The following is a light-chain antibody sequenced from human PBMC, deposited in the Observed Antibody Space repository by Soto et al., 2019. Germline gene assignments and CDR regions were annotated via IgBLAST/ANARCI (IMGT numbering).Light chain of an antibody. CDR3: CSYAGSSTYV. Sequence: QSVLTQPASVSGSPGQSITVSCTGTSSDVGSYNLVSWYQQHPDKAPKVIIYEVRKRPSGVSNRFSGSKSGNTASLTISGLQAEDEAEYYCCSYAGSSTYVFGPGTKVTVL. J-gene: IGLJ1*01. CDR2: EVR. V-gene: IGLV2-23*02. CDR1: SSDVGSYNL.